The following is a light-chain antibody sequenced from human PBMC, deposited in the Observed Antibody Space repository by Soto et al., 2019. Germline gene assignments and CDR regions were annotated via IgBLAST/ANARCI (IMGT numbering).Light chain of an antibody. V-gene: IGKV1-8*01. CDR1: QDIASY. Sequence: AIRMTQSPSSFSASPGDRVTITCRASQDIASYLAWYQQRPGKAPKLLIYAAPTFQSGVPARFSGSGSGKDFTLTSSSLQAEDLANYYCQQYYSYPLTFGGGTKVEI. CDR2: AAP. CDR3: QQYYSYPLT. J-gene: IGKJ4*01.